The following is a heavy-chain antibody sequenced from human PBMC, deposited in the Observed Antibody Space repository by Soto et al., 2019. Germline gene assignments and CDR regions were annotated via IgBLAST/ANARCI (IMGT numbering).Heavy chain of an antibody. CDR1: GFTVSSNY. J-gene: IGHJ4*02. Sequence: GGSLRLSCAASGFTVSSNYMSWVRQAPGKGLEWVSVIYSGGSTYYADSVKGRFTISRHNSKNTLYLQMNSLRAEDTAVYYCARAPYYGSGSYSHFDYWGQGTLVTVSS. CDR2: IYSGGST. V-gene: IGHV3-53*04. D-gene: IGHD3-10*01. CDR3: ARAPYYGSGSYSHFDY.